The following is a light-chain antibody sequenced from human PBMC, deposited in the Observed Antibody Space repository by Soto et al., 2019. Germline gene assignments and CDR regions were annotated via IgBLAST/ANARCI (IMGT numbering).Light chain of an antibody. Sequence: QSVLTQAPSVSGATGRSVTISCSGGTSNIGRNSVNWYQQFPATAPKLLIYMNDRRPSGVPDRFSAFRSGASASLAISGLQSEDGATYYCVAWDDNLNVVFGGGTKLTVL. CDR3: VAWDDNLNVV. J-gene: IGLJ2*01. CDR2: MND. V-gene: IGLV1-44*01. CDR1: TSNIGRNS.